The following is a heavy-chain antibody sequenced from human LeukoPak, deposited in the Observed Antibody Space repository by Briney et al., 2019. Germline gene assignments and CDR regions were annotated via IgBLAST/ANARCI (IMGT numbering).Heavy chain of an antibody. Sequence: PETPSLTCTVSGGSIRSRSYDWVWIRQPPGKGLEWIGSISYSGSTNYNPSIKSRVTLSVDTSKNSSSLKLSSVTAADTAVYYCARHVVEYYYDSSGYYVGYWGQGTLVTVSS. V-gene: IGHV4-39*01. D-gene: IGHD3-22*01. CDR2: ISYSGST. J-gene: IGHJ4*02. CDR3: ARHVVEYYYDSSGYYVGY. CDR1: GGSIRSRSYD.